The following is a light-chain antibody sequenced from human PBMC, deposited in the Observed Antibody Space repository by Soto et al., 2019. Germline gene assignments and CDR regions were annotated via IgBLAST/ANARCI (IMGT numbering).Light chain of an antibody. Sequence: EHVLTQSPGTLSLSPCERAAVSSSASQSITGSYLAWYQQTPGQAPRLLIYGASSRATGVPDRFSGSGSGTDFTLTISRLEPEDFAVYYCQQRSNWPPITFGQGTRLEIK. J-gene: IGKJ5*01. CDR1: QSITGSY. CDR2: GAS. V-gene: IGKV3D-20*02. CDR3: QQRSNWPPIT.